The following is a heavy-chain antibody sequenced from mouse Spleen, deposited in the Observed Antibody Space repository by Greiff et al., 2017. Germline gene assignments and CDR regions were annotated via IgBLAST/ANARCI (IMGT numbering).Heavy chain of an antibody. J-gene: IGHJ1*03. CDR2: ISDGGSYT. CDR3: ARDGGGGYYVWYFDV. CDR1: GFTFSSYA. D-gene: IGHD2-3*01. V-gene: IGHV5-4*01. Sequence: EVKLMESGGGLVKPGGSLKLSCAASGFTFSSYAMSWVRQTPEKRLEWVATISDGGSYTYYPDNVKGRFTISRDNAKNNLYLQMSHLKSEDTAMYYCARDGGGGYYVWYFDVWGTGTTVTVSS.